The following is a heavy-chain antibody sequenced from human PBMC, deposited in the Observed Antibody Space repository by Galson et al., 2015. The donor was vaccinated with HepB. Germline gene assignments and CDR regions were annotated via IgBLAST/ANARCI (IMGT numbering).Heavy chain of an antibody. V-gene: IGHV1-2*06. J-gene: IGHJ4*02. CDR1: GYTFTGYY. Sequence: SVKVSCKASGYTFTGYYMHWVRQAPGQGLEWMGRINPNSGGTNYAQKFQGRVTMTRDTSISTAYMELSRLRSDDTAVYYCAREGSYYDSSGSFDYWGQGTLVTVSS. CDR3: AREGSYYDSSGSFDY. D-gene: IGHD3-22*01. CDR2: INPNSGGT.